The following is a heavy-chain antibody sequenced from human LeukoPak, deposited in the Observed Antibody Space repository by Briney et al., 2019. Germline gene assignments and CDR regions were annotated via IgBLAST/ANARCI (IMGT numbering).Heavy chain of an antibody. CDR3: ARARRYCSGGSCYRRDDAFDI. D-gene: IGHD2-15*01. Sequence: GASVKVSFKASGYTFTGYYMHWVRQAQGQGLEWMGRINPNSGGTNYAQKFQGRVTMTRDTSISTAYVELSRLRSDDTALYYCARARRYCSGGSCYRRDDAFDIWGQGTMVTVSS. V-gene: IGHV1-2*06. CDR2: INPNSGGT. CDR1: GYTFTGYY. J-gene: IGHJ3*02.